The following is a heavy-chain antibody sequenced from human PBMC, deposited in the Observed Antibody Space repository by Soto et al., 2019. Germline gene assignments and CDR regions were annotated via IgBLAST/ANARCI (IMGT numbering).Heavy chain of an antibody. CDR1: ADTFTSYY. CDR3: ARGSGSIDY. CDR2: ISAYNGNT. V-gene: IGHV1-18*04. D-gene: IGHD3-3*01. Sequence: GASVKVSCKAPADTFTSYYMHWVRQAPGQGLEWMGWISAYNGNTNYAQKLQGRVTMTTDTSTSTAYMELRSLRSDDTAVYYCARGSGSIDYWGQGTLVTVSS. J-gene: IGHJ4*02.